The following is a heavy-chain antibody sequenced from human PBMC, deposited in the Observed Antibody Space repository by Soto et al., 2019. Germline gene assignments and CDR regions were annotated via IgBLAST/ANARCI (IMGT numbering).Heavy chain of an antibody. D-gene: IGHD3-22*01. CDR2: IDPSDSYT. J-gene: IGHJ4*02. CDR1: GYSFTSYW. V-gene: IGHV5-10-1*01. CDR3: ERHPLEHYYYDCSGYRSPLWYFDY. Sequence: PGESLKISCKGSGYSFTSYWISWVRQMPGKGLEWMGRIDPSDSYTNYSPSFQGHVTISADQSISTAYLQWSSLKASDTAMYYCERHPLEHYYYDCSGYRSPLWYFDYWGQGTLVTVSS.